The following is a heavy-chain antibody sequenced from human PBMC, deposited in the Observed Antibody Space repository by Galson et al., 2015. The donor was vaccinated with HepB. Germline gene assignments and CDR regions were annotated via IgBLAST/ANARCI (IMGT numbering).Heavy chain of an antibody. Sequence: PALVKPTQTLTLTCTFSGFSLSTSGVGVGWIRQPPGKALEWLALIYWDDDKRYSPSLKSRLTITKDTSKNQVVLTMTNMDPVDTATYYCAHRRSGYSYGYGCYFDYWGQRTLVTVSS. CDR3: AHRRSGYSYGYGCYFDY. CDR1: GFSLSTSGVG. D-gene: IGHD5-18*01. CDR2: IYWDDDK. J-gene: IGHJ4*02. V-gene: IGHV2-5*02.